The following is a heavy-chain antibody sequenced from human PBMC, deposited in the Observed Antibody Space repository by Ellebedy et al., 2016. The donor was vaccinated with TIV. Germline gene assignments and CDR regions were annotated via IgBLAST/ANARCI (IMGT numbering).Heavy chain of an antibody. Sequence: SETLSLTXAVYGGSVSGYYWGWIRQPPGKGLEWIGETNHSGSTNYNPSLKSRVTISVDTSKNQFSLKLSSVTAADTAVYYCARGAWATTVTDYYYYGMDVWGQGTTVTVSS. D-gene: IGHD4-17*01. CDR1: GGSVSGYY. CDR3: ARGAWATTVTDYYYYGMDV. CDR2: TNHSGST. V-gene: IGHV4-34*01. J-gene: IGHJ6*02.